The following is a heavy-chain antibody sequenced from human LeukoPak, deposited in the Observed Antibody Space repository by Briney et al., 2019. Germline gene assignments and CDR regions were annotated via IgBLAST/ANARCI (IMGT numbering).Heavy chain of an antibody. J-gene: IGHJ4*02. CDR3: ARRSGLEPANFDY. D-gene: IGHD3-10*01. CDR1: GFTFSNYA. Sequence: GGSLRLSCAASGFTFSNYAMSWVRQAPGKGLEWVSRISGSGRSTHYADSVEGRFTIYRDNPKNTLFLQMNSLRAEDTAVYYCARRSGLEPANFDYWGQGPLVTVSS. CDR2: ISGSGRST. V-gene: IGHV3-23*01.